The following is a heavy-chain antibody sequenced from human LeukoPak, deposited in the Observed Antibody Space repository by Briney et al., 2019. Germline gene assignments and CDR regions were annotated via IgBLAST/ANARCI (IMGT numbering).Heavy chain of an antibody. Sequence: ASVRVSCKASGYTFTNYDINWVRQASGQGLEWMGWMNPNSGNTGSAQTFQGRVTMTSNTSISTAYMELSSLRSEDTAVYYCARGLRREQQLLRAFDYWGQGTPVTVSS. CDR3: ARGLRREQQLLRAFDY. CDR1: GYTFTNYD. J-gene: IGHJ4*02. CDR2: MNPNSGNT. D-gene: IGHD6-13*01. V-gene: IGHV1-8*01.